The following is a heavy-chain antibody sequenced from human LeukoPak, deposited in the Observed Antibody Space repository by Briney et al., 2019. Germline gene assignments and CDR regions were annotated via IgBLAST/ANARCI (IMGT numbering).Heavy chain of an antibody. J-gene: IGHJ5*02. V-gene: IGHV1-18*01. D-gene: IGHD3-22*01. CDR1: GYTFTSYD. CDR2: IHTYNGHT. CDR3: ARDQYYDSKGWFDP. Sequence: ASVKVSCKASGYTFTSYDTTWVRQAPGQGLEWMGWIHTYNGHTNYAQKLQGRVTMTTDTSTSTAYMELRSLRSDDTAVYYCARDQYYDSKGWFDPWGQGTLVTVSS.